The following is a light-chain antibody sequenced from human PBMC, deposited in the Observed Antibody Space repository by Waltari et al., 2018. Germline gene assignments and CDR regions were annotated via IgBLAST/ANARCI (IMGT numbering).Light chain of an antibody. CDR1: QSVLYSSNNKNY. CDR2: WAS. V-gene: IGKV4-1*01. Sequence: DIVMTQSPDSLAVSLGERATINCKSSQSVLYSSNNKNYLAWYQQKPGPPPKLLICWASTRESGVPDRFSGSGSGTDFTLTISSLQAEDVAVYYCQQYYSTPPAFGGGTKVAIE. CDR3: QQYYSTPPA. J-gene: IGKJ4*01.